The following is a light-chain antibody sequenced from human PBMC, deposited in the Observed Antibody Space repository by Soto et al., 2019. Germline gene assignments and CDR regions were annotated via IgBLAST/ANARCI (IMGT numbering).Light chain of an antibody. CDR3: SSFTPSSTYV. V-gene: IGLV2-18*02. CDR1: SSDVGSYNR. CDR2: DVS. Sequence: QSALTQPPSVSGSPGQSVAISCSGTSSDVGSYNRVSWYQQPPGTAPKLMIYDVSNRPSGVPDRFSGSKSGNTASLTISGLQAEDEADYYCSSFTPSSTYVFGTGTKVTVL. J-gene: IGLJ1*01.